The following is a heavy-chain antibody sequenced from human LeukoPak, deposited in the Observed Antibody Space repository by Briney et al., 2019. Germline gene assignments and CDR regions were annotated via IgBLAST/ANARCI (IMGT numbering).Heavy chain of an antibody. V-gene: IGHV4-59*12. CDR2: IYYSGST. CDR3: AREATTTVTNWFDP. D-gene: IGHD4-17*01. J-gene: IGHJ5*02. Sequence: KPSETLSLTCTVSGGSISSYYWSWIRQPPGKGLEWIGYIYYSGSTNYNPSLKSRVTISVDTSKNQFSLKLSSVTAADTAVYYCAREATTTVTNWFDPWGQGTLVTVSS. CDR1: GGSISSYY.